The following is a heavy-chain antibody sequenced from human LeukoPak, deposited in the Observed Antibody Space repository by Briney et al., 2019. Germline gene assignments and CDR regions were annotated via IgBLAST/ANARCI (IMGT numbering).Heavy chain of an antibody. CDR1: GYSITSGYY. J-gene: IGHJ2*01. CDR3: ARYTDSSYYDFLTGYYKRLNWYFDL. D-gene: IGHD3-9*01. Sequence: KASETLSLTCTVSGYSITSGYYWGWIRQPPGRGLEWIGTIHHSGSTYYNPSLKSRVTISVDTSKNQFSLKLSSVTAADTAVYYCARYTDSSYYDFLTGYYKRLNWYFDLWGRGTLVTVSS. CDR2: IHHSGST. V-gene: IGHV4-38-2*02.